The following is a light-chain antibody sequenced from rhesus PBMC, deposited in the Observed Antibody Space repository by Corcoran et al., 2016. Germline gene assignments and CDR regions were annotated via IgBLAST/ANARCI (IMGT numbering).Light chain of an antibody. V-gene: IGLV2-11*01. CDR3: SSDEASDTYI. CDR1: TSDIGRYNY. CDR2: KVN. Sequence: QSAPIQSPSVSGSLGQSVTISCTGTTSDIGRYNYVSWYRQQPGTTTKLLMYKVNVRPSGVSERFSGFKSGNTASLTISGLPPGDEANYSCSSDEASDTYIFGTGTRLTVL. J-gene: IGLJ1*01.